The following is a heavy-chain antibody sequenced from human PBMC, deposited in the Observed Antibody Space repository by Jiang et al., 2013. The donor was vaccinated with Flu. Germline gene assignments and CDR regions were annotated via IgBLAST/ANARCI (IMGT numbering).Heavy chain of an antibody. CDR2: TYYRSKWSN. Sequence: QTLSLTCAISGDSLSSSGVAWNWIRQSPSRGLEWLGRTYYRSKWSNDYAVSVESRITINPDTSKNQFSLQLNSVTPEDTAVYYCARGGVSAFDIWGQGTMVTVSS. V-gene: IGHV6-1*01. CDR1: GDSLSSSGVA. J-gene: IGHJ3*02. D-gene: IGHD3-3*01. CDR3: ARGGVSAFDI.